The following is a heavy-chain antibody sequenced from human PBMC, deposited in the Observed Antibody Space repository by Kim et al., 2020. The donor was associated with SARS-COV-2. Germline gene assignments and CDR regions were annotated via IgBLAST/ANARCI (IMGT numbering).Heavy chain of an antibody. V-gene: IGHV4-39*01. J-gene: IGHJ3*02. CDR2: IYYSRST. CDR1: GGSISSSSYY. Sequence: SETLSLTCTVSGGSISSSSYYWGWIRQPPGKGLEWIGSIYYSRSTYYNPSLKSRVTISVDTSKNQFSLKLSSVTAADTAVYYCARHDSTPDIVVVPAAIVGAFDIWGQGTMVTVSS. CDR3: ARHDSTPDIVVVPAAIVGAFDI. D-gene: IGHD2-2*02.